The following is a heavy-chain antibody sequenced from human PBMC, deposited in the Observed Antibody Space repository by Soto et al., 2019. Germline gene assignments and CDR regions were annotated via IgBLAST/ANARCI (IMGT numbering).Heavy chain of an antibody. D-gene: IGHD6-19*01. Sequence: PGGSLRLSCAASGFTFSSYAMHWVRQAPGKGLEWVAVISYDGSNKYYADSAKGRFTISRDNSKNTLYLQMNSLRAEDTAVYYCASDPSSGIPLPEYFQHWGQGTLVTVSS. CDR2: ISYDGSNK. J-gene: IGHJ1*01. CDR3: ASDPSSGIPLPEYFQH. V-gene: IGHV3-30-3*01. CDR1: GFTFSSYA.